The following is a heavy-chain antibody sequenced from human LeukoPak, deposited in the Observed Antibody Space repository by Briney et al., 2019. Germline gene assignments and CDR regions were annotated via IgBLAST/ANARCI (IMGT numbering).Heavy chain of an antibody. D-gene: IGHD3-22*01. CDR1: GFTFSSYA. J-gene: IGHJ4*02. CDR2: ISYDGSNK. V-gene: IGHV3-30*18. Sequence: PGGSLRLSCAASGFTFSSYAMSWVRQAPGKGLEWVAVISYDGSNKYYADSVKGRFTISRDNSKNTLYLQMNSLRAEDTAVYYCAKLTHGRHSSVDYWGQGTLVTVSS. CDR3: AKLTHGRHSSVDY.